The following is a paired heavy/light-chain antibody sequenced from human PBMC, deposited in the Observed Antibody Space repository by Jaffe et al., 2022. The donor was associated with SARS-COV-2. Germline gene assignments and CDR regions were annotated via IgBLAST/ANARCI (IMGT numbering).Light chain of an antibody. CDR1: SRDVGGYNY. CDR2: DVS. CDR3: CSYGGSNTLVV. J-gene: IGLJ2*01. Sequence: QSALTQPRSVSGSPGQSVTISCTGTSRDVGGYNYVSWYQQHPGKAPKLMIYDVSTRPSGVPDRFSGSKSGNTASLTISGLQAEDEADYYCCSYGGSNTLVVFGGGTKLTVL. V-gene: IGLV2-11*01.
Heavy chain of an antibody. CDR3: AKVLSYYGSGSWP. CDR1: GFTFSSYA. J-gene: IGHJ5*02. D-gene: IGHD3-10*01. CDR2: ISDSGHST. V-gene: IGHV3-23*04. Sequence: EVQLVESGGGLVQPGGSLRLSCTASGFTFSSYAMNWVRQAPGKGLEWISAISDSGHSTYYADSVKGRFTISRDNSKDTLYLQVNSLRAEDTAVYYCAKVLSYYGSGSWPWGQGTLVTVSS.